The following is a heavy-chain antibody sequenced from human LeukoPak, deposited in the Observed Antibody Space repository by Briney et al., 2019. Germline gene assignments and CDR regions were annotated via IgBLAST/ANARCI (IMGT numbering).Heavy chain of an antibody. J-gene: IGHJ4*02. CDR2: IIPIFGTA. Sequence: SSVKVSCKASGGTFSSYAISWVRQAPGQGLEWMGGIIPIFGTANYAQKFQARVTITADESTSTAYMELSSLRSEDTAVYYCAKARAAPRPYCTNGVCYTLEGFDYWGQGTLVTVSS. CDR1: GGTFSSYA. D-gene: IGHD2-8*01. CDR3: AKARAAPRPYCTNGVCYTLEGFDY. V-gene: IGHV1-69*01.